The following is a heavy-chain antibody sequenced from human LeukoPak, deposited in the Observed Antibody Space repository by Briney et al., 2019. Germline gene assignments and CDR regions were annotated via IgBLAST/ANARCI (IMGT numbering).Heavy chain of an antibody. D-gene: IGHD3-22*01. CDR3: ARGSTYYDSSGQVPFDY. J-gene: IGHJ4*02. CDR1: GFTFSTYS. V-gene: IGHV3-48*01. Sequence: GGSLRLSCAASGFTFSTYSMNWVRQAPGKGPEWVSYISSSSSTIYYADSVKGRFTISRDNAKNSLYLQMNSLRAEDTAVYYCARGSTYYDSSGQVPFDYWGQGTLVTVSS. CDR2: ISSSSSTI.